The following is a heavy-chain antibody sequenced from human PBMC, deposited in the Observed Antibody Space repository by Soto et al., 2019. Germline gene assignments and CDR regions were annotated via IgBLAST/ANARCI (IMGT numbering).Heavy chain of an antibody. CDR1: GYTFTSYG. V-gene: IGHV1-18*01. Sequence: ASVKVSCKASGYTFTSYGISWVRQAPGQGLEWMGWISAYNGNTNYAQKLQGRVTMTTDTSTSTAYMELRSLRSEDTAVYYCARDGAYCGGGCYPNWFDPWGQGTLVTVSS. CDR3: ARDGAYCGGGCYPNWFDP. CDR2: ISAYNGNT. J-gene: IGHJ5*02. D-gene: IGHD2-21*02.